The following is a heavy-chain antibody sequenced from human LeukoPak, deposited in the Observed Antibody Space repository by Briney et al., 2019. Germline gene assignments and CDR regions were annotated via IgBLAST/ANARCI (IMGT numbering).Heavy chain of an antibody. V-gene: IGHV1-2*02. CDR1: GYTFTNYG. J-gene: IGHJ5*01. Sequence: ASVKVSCKASGYTFTNYGISWVRQAPGQGLEWMGWINPNSGGTNYAQKFQGRVTMTRDTSISTAYMELSRLRSDDTAVYYCARGGTIIYNWFDSWGQGTLVTVSS. D-gene: IGHD1-26*01. CDR2: INPNSGGT. CDR3: ARGGTIIYNWFDS.